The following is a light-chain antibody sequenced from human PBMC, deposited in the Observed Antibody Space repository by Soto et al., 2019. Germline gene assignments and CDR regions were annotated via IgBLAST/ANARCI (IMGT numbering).Light chain of an antibody. CDR2: YMS. CDR1: QYVGTS. CDR3: HQRQSWPRT. V-gene: IGKV3-11*01. J-gene: IGKJ1*01. Sequence: IVLTQSPATLSSSPGETATLPCSESQYVGTSLAWYQHKPGQAPRLLIYYMSKRATGIPARFSGSGSGTDFTLTISNLATEDFGVYYCHQRQSWPRTFGQGTKVDIK.